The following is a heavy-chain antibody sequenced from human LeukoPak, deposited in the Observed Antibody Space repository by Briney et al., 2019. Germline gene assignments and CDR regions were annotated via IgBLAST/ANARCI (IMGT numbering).Heavy chain of an antibody. D-gene: IGHD3-22*01. J-gene: IGHJ4*02. Sequence: GGSLRLSCAASGFTVSSNYMSWVRQAPGKGLEWVAIIYYDGSDKYYADSVKGRFTISRDNSKDTLYLQMNSLRAEDTAVYYCARQIAYYYDSSGYYTTDYWGQGTLVTVSS. V-gene: IGHV3-33*08. CDR1: GFTVSSNY. CDR3: ARQIAYYYDSSGYYTTDY. CDR2: IYYDGSDK.